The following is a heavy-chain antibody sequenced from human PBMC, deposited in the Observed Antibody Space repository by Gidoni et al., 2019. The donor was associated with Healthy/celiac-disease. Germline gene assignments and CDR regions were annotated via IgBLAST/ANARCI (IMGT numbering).Heavy chain of an antibody. Sequence: QVQLVQSGAEVKKPWASVKVSCKAYGYTFTSYAMHWVRQAPGQRLEWMGWINAGHGNTKYSQKFQGRVTITRDTSASTAYMELSSLRSEDTAVYYCARDPIDYYYGMDVWGQGTTVTVSS. V-gene: IGHV1-3*01. CDR1: GYTFTSYA. CDR3: ARDPIDYYYGMDV. J-gene: IGHJ6*02. CDR2: INAGHGNT.